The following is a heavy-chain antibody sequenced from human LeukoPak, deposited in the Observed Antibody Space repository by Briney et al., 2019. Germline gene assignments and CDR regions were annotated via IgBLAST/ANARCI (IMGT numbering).Heavy chain of an antibody. CDR2: IYSGGST. J-gene: IGHJ4*02. V-gene: IGHV3-53*01. CDR1: GFLDSRNY. Sequence: GGSLPHPYAASGFLDSRNYVLGVRQAPGKGLEWISVIYSGGSTYYAASVMGRFTIIRDNSTTTRFLQMNTLRAEGTAVSYCATGGRSGVAFYSWGQGDRVSVSS. CDR3: ATGGRSGVAFYS.